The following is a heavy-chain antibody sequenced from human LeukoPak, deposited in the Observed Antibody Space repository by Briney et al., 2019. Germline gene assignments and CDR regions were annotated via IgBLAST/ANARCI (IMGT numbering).Heavy chain of an antibody. J-gene: IGHJ4*02. V-gene: IGHV3-23*01. Sequence: GGSLRLSCAASGFTFSSYAMSWVRQAPGKGLEWVSAISGSGGTTHYADSVKGRFTISRDRSKNTLHLQMHSLRAEDTAVYYCAKDAFCTSTSCYASYFDYWGQGTLVTVSS. CDR1: GFTFSSYA. CDR2: ISGSGGTT. D-gene: IGHD2-2*01. CDR3: AKDAFCTSTSCYASYFDY.